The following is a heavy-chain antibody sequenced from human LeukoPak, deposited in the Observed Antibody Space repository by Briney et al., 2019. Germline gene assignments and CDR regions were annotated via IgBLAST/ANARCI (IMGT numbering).Heavy chain of an antibody. CDR1: GYTFSNHD. CDR2: MNPNSGDT. CDR3: ARVDITPTGIKINFDY. Sequence: ASVKVSCKASGYTFSNHDINWVRQAPGQGLERMGWMNPNSGDTGYAQKFQGRVTMTRNTSISTAYMELSSLRSEDTAVYYCARVDITPTGIKINFDYWGQGILVTVSA. D-gene: IGHD6-13*01. V-gene: IGHV1-8*01. J-gene: IGHJ4*02.